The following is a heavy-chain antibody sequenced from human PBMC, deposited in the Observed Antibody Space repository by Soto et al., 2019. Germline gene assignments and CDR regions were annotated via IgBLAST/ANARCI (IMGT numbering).Heavy chain of an antibody. V-gene: IGHV1-46*01. CDR2: INPSGGST. CDR3: AREVDYGGNSSHFDY. CDR1: GYTFTSYY. D-gene: IGHD4-17*01. Sequence: QVQLVQSGAEVKKPGASVKVSCKASGYTFTSYYMHWVRQAPGQGLEWMGIINPSGGSTSYVQKFQGRVTMSRDTSTSTVYMELSSLRSEDTAVYYCAREVDYGGNSSHFDYWGQGTLVTVSS. J-gene: IGHJ4*02.